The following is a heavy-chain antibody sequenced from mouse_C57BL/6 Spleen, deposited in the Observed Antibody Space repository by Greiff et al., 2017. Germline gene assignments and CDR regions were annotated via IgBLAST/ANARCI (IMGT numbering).Heavy chain of an antibody. CDR1: GYTFTSYG. Sequence: QVQLKQSGAELARPGASVKLSCKASGYTFTSYGISWVKQRTGQGLEWIGEIYPRSGNTYYNEKFKGKATLSADKSSRTAYMELRSLTSEDSAVYFCAISSYYFDYWGQGTTLTVSS. CDR3: AISSYYFDY. J-gene: IGHJ2*01. V-gene: IGHV1-81*01. D-gene: IGHD1-1*01. CDR2: IYPRSGNT.